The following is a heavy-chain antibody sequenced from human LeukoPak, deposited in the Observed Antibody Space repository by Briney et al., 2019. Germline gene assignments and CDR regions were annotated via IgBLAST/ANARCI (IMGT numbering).Heavy chain of an antibody. Sequence: SETLSLTCTVSGGSVSSGDYYWSWIRQLPGKGLEWIGYIYYSGSTYYNPSLKSRLTISVDTSKNQFSLKLSSVTAADTAVYYCARVAARYVGMDVWGQGTTVTVSS. CDR3: ARVAARYVGMDV. CDR2: IYYSGST. D-gene: IGHD6-6*01. CDR1: GGSVSSGDYY. V-gene: IGHV4-31*03. J-gene: IGHJ6*02.